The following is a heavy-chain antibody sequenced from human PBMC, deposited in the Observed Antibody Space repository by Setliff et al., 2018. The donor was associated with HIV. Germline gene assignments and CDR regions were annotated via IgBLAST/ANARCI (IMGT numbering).Heavy chain of an antibody. V-gene: IGHV3-21*06. D-gene: IGHD3-10*01. CDR2: ISSSGAHI. Sequence: SLRLSCAASEFTFSSYSMNWVRQAPGKGLEWVASISSSGAHIFYADSLKGRFTISRDNGKNLLYLQMNSLRAEDTAVYYCARIRGGSGSFGAFDIWGQGTLVTVSS. J-gene: IGHJ3*02. CDR3: ARIRGGSGSFGAFDI. CDR1: EFTFSSYS.